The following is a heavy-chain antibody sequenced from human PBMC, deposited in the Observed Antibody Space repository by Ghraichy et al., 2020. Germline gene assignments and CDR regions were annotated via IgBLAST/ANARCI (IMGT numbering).Heavy chain of an antibody. J-gene: IGHJ4*02. D-gene: IGHD6-19*01. Sequence: GSLRLSCAVYGGSFSGYYWSWIRQPPGKGLEWIGEINHSGSTNYNPSLKSRVTISVDTSKNQFSLKLSSVTAADTAVYYCARGRYSSGHVDYWGQGTLVTVSS. CDR2: INHSGST. V-gene: IGHV4-34*01. CDR3: ARGRYSSGHVDY. CDR1: GGSFSGYY.